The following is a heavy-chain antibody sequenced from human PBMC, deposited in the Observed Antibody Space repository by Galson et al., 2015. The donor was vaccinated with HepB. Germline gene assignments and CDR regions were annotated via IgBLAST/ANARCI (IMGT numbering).Heavy chain of an antibody. CDR1: GFSLSTSGMR. Sequence: PALVKPTQTLTLTCTFSGFSLSTSGMRVSWIRQPPGKALEWLARIDWDDDKFYSTSLKTRLTISKDTSKNQVVLTMTNMDPVDTATYYCARIGYGDYGAFDIWGQGTMATVSS. J-gene: IGHJ3*02. CDR3: ARIGYGDYGAFDI. D-gene: IGHD4-17*01. CDR2: IDWDDDK. V-gene: IGHV2-70*04.